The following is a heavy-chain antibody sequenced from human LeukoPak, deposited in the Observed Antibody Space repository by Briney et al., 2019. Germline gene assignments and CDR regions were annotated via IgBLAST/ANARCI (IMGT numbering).Heavy chain of an antibody. D-gene: IGHD2-2*01. CDR2: TSYDRTNE. J-gene: IGHJ4*02. V-gene: IGHV3-30*03. Sequence: GGSLRLSCAASGFTFSSYDLHWVRQAPGKGLEWVAVTSYDRTNEYYADSVKGRFTISRDNSKNTLYLQMNSLRTEDTAVYYCARSSWAFDYWGQGTLVTVSS. CDR1: GFTFSSYD. CDR3: ARSSWAFDY.